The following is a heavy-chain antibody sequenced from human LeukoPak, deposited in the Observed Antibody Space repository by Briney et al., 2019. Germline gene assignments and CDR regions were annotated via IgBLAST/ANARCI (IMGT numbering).Heavy chain of an antibody. Sequence: PSQTLSLTCSVSGDSFNSGSYYWSWIRQPAGKGLEWIGRIYTNGGTNYNPSLKRRVTISIDSSKNHFSLNVNPVARRRPGVLYRARWKQSIAVATGMSWGPGTLVTVSS. V-gene: IGHV4-61*02. CDR2: IYTNGGT. J-gene: IGHJ4*02. CDR1: GDSFNSGSYY. D-gene: IGHD6-19*01. CDR3: ARWKQSIAVATGMS.